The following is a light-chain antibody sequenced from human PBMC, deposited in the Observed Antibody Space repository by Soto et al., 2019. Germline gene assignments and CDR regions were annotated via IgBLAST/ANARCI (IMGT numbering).Light chain of an antibody. CDR1: QSVSSSY. V-gene: IGKV3-20*01. J-gene: IGKJ1*01. Sequence: EIVLTQSPGTLSLSPGERATLSCRASQSVSSSYLAWYQQKPGQAPRLLIYGASSRATGIPDRFSGSGSGTDFTLTISRLEPEDFAVYYCHHYVGSPWAFGQGTRVEIK. CDR3: HHYVGSPWA. CDR2: GAS.